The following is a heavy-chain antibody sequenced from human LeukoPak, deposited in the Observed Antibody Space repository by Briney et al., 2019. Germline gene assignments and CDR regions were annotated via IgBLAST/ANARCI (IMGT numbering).Heavy chain of an antibody. D-gene: IGHD3-3*01. J-gene: IGHJ6*04. CDR3: AREVTYYDFWSGYTPSGMDV. CDR1: GGTFSSYA. Sequence: SVKVSCKASGGTFSSYAISWVRQAPGQGLEWMGGIIPIFGTANYAQKFQGGVTITADGSTSTAYMELSSLRSEDTAVYYCAREVTYYDFWSGYTPSGMDVWGKGTTVTVSS. CDR2: IIPIFGTA. V-gene: IGHV1-69*13.